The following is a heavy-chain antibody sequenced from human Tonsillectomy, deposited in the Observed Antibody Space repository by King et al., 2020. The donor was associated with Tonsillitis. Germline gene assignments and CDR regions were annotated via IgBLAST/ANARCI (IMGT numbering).Heavy chain of an antibody. CDR1: GGSISSYY. J-gene: IGHJ6*02. D-gene: IGHD1-26*01. CDR3: ARSGLVGATGDYYYHGLDV. V-gene: IGHV4-4*07. CDR2: FYTSGST. Sequence: QLQESGPGLVKPSETLSLTCTVSGGSISSYYWSWIRQPAGKGLEWIGRFYTSGSTNYNPSLKSRVTMSVDTSKRKFSLKLTSVTAADTAVYYCARSGLVGATGDYYYHGLDVWGQGTTVTVSS.